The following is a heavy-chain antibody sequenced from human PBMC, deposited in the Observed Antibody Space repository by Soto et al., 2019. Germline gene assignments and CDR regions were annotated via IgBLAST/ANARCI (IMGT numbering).Heavy chain of an antibody. V-gene: IGHV4-31*03. CDR2: IYHTGST. CDR3: AGSPALSMFDY. J-gene: IGHJ4*02. Sequence: SETLSLTCSVSGGSVTGGGYYWSWIRQLPGKGLEWIGYIYHTGSTFYNPSLKSRVTISLDTSKSQFSLKLTSVTAADTAMYYCAGSPALSMFDYWGQGSPVTVFS. D-gene: IGHD3-10*01. CDR1: GGSVTGGGYY.